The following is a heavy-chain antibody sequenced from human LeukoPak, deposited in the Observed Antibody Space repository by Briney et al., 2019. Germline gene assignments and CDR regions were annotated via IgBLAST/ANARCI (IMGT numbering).Heavy chain of an antibody. V-gene: IGHV4-34*01. D-gene: IGHD6-19*01. Sequence: SETLSLTCAVYGGSFSGYYWSWIRQPPGKGLEWIGEINHSGSTNYNPSLKSRVTISVDTSKNQFSLKMNSLTAADTAVYYCARVSRGWSDAFDIWGQGTMVTVSS. J-gene: IGHJ3*02. CDR2: INHSGST. CDR3: ARVSRGWSDAFDI. CDR1: GGSFSGYY.